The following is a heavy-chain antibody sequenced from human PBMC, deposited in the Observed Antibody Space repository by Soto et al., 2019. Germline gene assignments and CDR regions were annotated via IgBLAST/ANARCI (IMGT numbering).Heavy chain of an antibody. CDR2: ISYDGSDK. CDR1: GFTFSSYA. CDR3: ARGGRLRHFDY. D-gene: IGHD5-12*01. J-gene: IGHJ4*02. V-gene: IGHV3-30*04. Sequence: QVQVVESGGGVVQPGRALRLSCAASGFTFSSYAMHWVRQAPGKGLEWVAIISYDGSDKYYADSVKGRFTISRDNSKNTLSLQMNSLRPEDTAVYYCARGGRLRHFDYWGQGTLVTVSS.